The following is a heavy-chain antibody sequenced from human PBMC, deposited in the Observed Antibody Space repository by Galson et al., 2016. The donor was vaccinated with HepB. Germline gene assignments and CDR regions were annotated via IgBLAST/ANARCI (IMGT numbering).Heavy chain of an antibody. CDR1: GGSFSADY. V-gene: IGHV4-34*01. D-gene: IGHD3-10*01. CDR2: INHSGST. J-gene: IGHJ6*02. CDR3: ARTPSRGGMDV. Sequence: SETLSLTCAVYGGSFSADYWSWIRQPPGKGLEWIGEINHSGSTNYSPSLKSRVTISVDTSKNQFSLKLTSVTTADTAVYYCARTPSRGGMDVWGQGTTVTVSS.